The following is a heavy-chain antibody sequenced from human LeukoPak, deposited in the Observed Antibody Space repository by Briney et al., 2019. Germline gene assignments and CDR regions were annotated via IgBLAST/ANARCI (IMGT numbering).Heavy chain of an antibody. D-gene: IGHD2-15*01. CDR2: IYYSGST. CDR3: ARVLGCSGGSCYSPGPFDY. CDR1: GGSISSYY. Sequence: PSGILSLTCTVSGGSISSYYWSWIRQPPGKGLEWIGYIYYSGSTNYNPSLKSRVTISVDTSKNQFSLKLSSVTAADTAVYYCARVLGCSGGSCYSPGPFDYWGQGTLVTVSS. V-gene: IGHV4-59*12. J-gene: IGHJ4*02.